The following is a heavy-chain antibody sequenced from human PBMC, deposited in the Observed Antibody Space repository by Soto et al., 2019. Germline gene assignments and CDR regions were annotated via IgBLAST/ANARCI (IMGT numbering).Heavy chain of an antibody. D-gene: IGHD6-6*01. CDR3: AIGPGIAAPELGDWFDP. V-gene: IGHV1-8*01. Sequence: QVQLVQSGAEVKKPGASVKVSCKASGYTCTSYDINWVRQATGQGLEWMGWEIPNSGNPGYAQKFQGRVTMTRNPSISTEYMELSSLRSEDTAVYYCAIGPGIAAPELGDWFDPWGQGTLVTVSS. J-gene: IGHJ5*02. CDR2: EIPNSGNP. CDR1: GYTCTSYD.